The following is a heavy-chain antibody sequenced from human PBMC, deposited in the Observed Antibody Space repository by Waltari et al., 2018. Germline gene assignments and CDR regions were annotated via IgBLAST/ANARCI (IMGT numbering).Heavy chain of an antibody. CDR2: ISGSGGST. D-gene: IGHD6-19*01. J-gene: IGHJ4*02. CDR3: ANKQAGKHPFDY. V-gene: IGHV3-23*01. CDR1: GFTFSRYA. Sequence: EVQLLESGGGLVQPGGSLRRSCAASGFTFSRYAMSWVRQAPGKGLEGVSAISGSGGSTYYADSVKGRFTISRDNSKNTLYLQMNSLRAEDTAVYYCANKQAGKHPFDYWGQGTLVTVSS.